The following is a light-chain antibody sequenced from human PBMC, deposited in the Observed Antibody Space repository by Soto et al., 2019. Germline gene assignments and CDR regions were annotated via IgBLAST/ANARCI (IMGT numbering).Light chain of an antibody. V-gene: IGKV3D-20*02. CDR2: GAS. CDR1: QSVSSSY. J-gene: IGKJ5*01. Sequence: EIVMTQSPATLSVSPGERATLSCRASQSVSSSYLAWYQQKPGQAPRLLIYGASSRATGIPDRFSGSGSGTDFTLTISSLQPEDFATYYCQQSYSSLTFGQGTRLEIK. CDR3: QQSYSSLT.